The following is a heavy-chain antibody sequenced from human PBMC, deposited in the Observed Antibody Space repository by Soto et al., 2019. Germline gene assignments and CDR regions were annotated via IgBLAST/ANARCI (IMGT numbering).Heavy chain of an antibody. J-gene: IGHJ4*02. CDR3: ASGIQLWLRRINTGYSG. Sequence: QVQLVQSGAEVKKPESSVKVSCKAPGGTFSTYAISWVRQAPGQGLEWMGGIIPMFGTANYAQRFQERVTITGDESTTTVYMELSSLRSEDTAVYFCASGIQLWLRRINTGYSGWGQGTLVTVSS. CDR1: GGTFSTYA. CDR2: IIPMFGTA. V-gene: IGHV1-69*12. D-gene: IGHD5-18*01.